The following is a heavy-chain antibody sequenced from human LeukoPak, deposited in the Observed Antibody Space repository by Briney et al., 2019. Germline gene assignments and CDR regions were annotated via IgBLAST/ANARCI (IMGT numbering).Heavy chain of an antibody. Sequence: SETLSRTCAVSGYSISSGYYWGWIRKPPGKGLDWIGSIYHSGSTYYNPSLKSRVTISVHTSKNQFSLKLSSVTAADTAVYYCARGFDDILTGYFDAFDIWGQGTMVTVSS. J-gene: IGHJ3*02. V-gene: IGHV4-38-2*01. CDR3: ARGFDDILTGYFDAFDI. D-gene: IGHD3-9*01. CDR2: IYHSGST. CDR1: GYSISSGYY.